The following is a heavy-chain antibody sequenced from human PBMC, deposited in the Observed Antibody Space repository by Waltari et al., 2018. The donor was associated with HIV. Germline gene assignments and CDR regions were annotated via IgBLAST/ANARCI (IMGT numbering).Heavy chain of an antibody. D-gene: IGHD1-26*01. J-gene: IGHJ4*02. Sequence: QVQLQPSGPGLVKPSQTLSLPCAISGDSVPSNSAAWNWFRQSPSRGLEWLGRTYYMSKWYNDYALFVKGRVTITPDTSGNQFSLQLNSVTPEDTAVYYCARGSNKLLDYWGQGTLVTVAS. CDR1: GDSVPSNSAA. CDR3: ARGSNKLLDY. CDR2: TYYMSKWYN. V-gene: IGHV6-1*01.